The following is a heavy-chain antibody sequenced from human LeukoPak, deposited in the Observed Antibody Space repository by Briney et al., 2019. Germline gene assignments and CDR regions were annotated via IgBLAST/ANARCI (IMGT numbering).Heavy chain of an antibody. V-gene: IGHV4-4*02. J-gene: IGHJ4*02. CDR3: AIIPNSYGYSVFDY. Sequence: SGTLSLTCAVSGGSISSNWWSWVRQPPGKGLEWIGEIEDRGNTNYNPSLKSRVTISVDTSKNQFSLKLSSVTAADTAVYYCAIIPNSYGYSVFDYWGQGTPVTVSS. CDR2: IEDRGNT. D-gene: IGHD5-18*01. CDR1: GGSISSNW.